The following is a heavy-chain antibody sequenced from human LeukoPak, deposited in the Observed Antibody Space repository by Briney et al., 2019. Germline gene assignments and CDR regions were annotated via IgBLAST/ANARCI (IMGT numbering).Heavy chain of an antibody. V-gene: IGHV1-18*01. CDR2: ISGYNGNT. CDR1: GYTFTSYD. Sequence: ASVKVSCKSSGYTFTSYDISWVRQAPGQGLEWMGWISGYNGNTNYAQNFQVRVTMTKDTSTNTAYMELRSLRSDDTAVYYCARSSLQLEPPRYWGQGTLVTVSS. D-gene: IGHD1-1*01. J-gene: IGHJ4*02. CDR3: ARSSLQLEPPRY.